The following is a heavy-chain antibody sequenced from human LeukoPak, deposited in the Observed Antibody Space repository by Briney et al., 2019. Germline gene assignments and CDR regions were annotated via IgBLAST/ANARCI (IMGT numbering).Heavy chain of an antibody. V-gene: IGHV4-59*08. J-gene: IGHJ4*02. CDR1: GGSISSYY. CDR2: ISYTGST. D-gene: IGHD3-10*01. Sequence: SETLSLTCTVSGGSISSYYWSWIRQPPGKGLEWIGYISYTGSTNYNPSLKSRVTISVDTSKNQFSLKLNSMTAADTAVYYCARASGSGSHFFDYWGQGTLVTVSS. CDR3: ARASGSGSHFFDY.